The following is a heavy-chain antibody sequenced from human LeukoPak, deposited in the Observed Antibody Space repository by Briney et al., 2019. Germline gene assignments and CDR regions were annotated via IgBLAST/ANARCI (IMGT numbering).Heavy chain of an antibody. CDR2: IYYSGST. Sequence: SQTLSLTCTVSGGSISSGSYYWSWIRQPPGKGLEWIGYIYYSGSTNYNPSLKSRVTISVDTSKNQFSLKLSSVTAADTAVYYCARGVGGWYYFDYWGQGTLVTVSS. V-gene: IGHV4-61*01. CDR1: GGSISSGSYY. J-gene: IGHJ4*02. CDR3: ARGVGGWYYFDY. D-gene: IGHD6-19*01.